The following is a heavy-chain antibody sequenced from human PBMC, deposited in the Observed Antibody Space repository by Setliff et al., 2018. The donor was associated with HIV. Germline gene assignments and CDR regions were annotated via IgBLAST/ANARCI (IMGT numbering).Heavy chain of an antibody. V-gene: IGHV4-39*07. D-gene: IGHD6-19*01. J-gene: IGHJ5*01. CDR3: AGHPVTSGWLSLNWFDP. CDR2: IYHDGTT. Sequence: KPSETLSLTCSVSGGSINTSSYYWAWVRQPPGNELEWIGSIYHDGTTHYRSSLRSRAAISIDTSKSQISLKVRSVTAADTAVYFCAGHPVTSGWLSLNWFDPWGQGILVTVS. CDR1: GGSINTSSYY.